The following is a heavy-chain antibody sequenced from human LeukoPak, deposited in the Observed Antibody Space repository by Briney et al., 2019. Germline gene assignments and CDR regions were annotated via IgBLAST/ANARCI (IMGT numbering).Heavy chain of an antibody. J-gene: IGHJ4*02. V-gene: IGHV4-61*01. CDR1: GGSVSSDNYY. CDR2: ISYSGRA. Sequence: SETLSLTCTVSGGSVSSDNYYWTWIRQPPGKGLEWFGYISYSGRATYNPSLKSRVTMSIDTSKNQFSLRLSSVTAADTAVYYCARDFCSSTSCHFDYWGQGTLVTVSS. D-gene: IGHD2-2*01. CDR3: ARDFCSSTSCHFDY.